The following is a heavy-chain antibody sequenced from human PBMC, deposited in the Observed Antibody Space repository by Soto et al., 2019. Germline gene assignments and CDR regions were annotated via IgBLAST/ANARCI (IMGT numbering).Heavy chain of an antibody. Sequence: PGGSLRLSCAASGFTFSSYSMNWVRQAPGKGLEWVSSISSSSSYIYYADSVKGRFTISRDNAKNSLYLQMNSLRAEDTAVYYCARELRYFDWSFDYWGQGTLVTVSS. CDR1: GFTFSSYS. J-gene: IGHJ4*02. V-gene: IGHV3-21*01. CDR3: ARELRYFDWSFDY. CDR2: ISSSSSYI. D-gene: IGHD3-9*01.